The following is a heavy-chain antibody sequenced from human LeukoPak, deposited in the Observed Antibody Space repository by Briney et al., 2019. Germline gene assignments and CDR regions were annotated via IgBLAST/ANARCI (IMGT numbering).Heavy chain of an antibody. CDR3: ARDRTVVVVVAATQAHWFDP. Sequence: SETLSLTCTVPGDSISSSSYYWGWIRQPPGKGLEWIGSFSYSGSTYYNPSLKSRVTISVDTSKNQFSLKLSSVTAADTAVYYCARDRTVVVVVAATQAHWFDPWGQGTLVTVSS. CDR1: GDSISSSSYY. CDR2: FSYSGST. J-gene: IGHJ5*02. V-gene: IGHV4-39*07. D-gene: IGHD2-15*01.